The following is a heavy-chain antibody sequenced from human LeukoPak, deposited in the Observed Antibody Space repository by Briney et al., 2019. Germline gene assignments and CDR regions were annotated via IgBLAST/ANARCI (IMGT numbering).Heavy chain of an antibody. CDR1: GGTFSSYA. V-gene: IGHV1-69*06. CDR2: IIPIFGTA. D-gene: IGHD3-9*01. Sequence: SVKVSCKASGGTFSSYAISWVRQAPGQGLEWMGGIIPIFGTANYAQKFQGRVTITADKSTSTAYMELSSLRSEDTAVYYRARELPDYYDILTGYSAFDYWGQGTLVTVSS. J-gene: IGHJ4*02. CDR3: ARELPDYYDILTGYSAFDY.